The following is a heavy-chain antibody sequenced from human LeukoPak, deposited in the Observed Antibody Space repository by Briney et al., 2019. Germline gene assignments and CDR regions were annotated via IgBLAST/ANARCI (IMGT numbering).Heavy chain of an antibody. Sequence: PSQTLSLTCTVSGGSLSSGGYYWSWIRQHPGKGLEWIVYIYYSGSTYYHPSLKSRVTISVDTSKNHFSLKLSSVTAADTAVDYCAARFGGEEVAFDIWGQGTMVTVSS. D-gene: IGHD2-21*01. J-gene: IGHJ3*02. V-gene: IGHV4-31*03. CDR2: IYYSGST. CDR1: GGSLSSGGYY. CDR3: AARFGGEEVAFDI.